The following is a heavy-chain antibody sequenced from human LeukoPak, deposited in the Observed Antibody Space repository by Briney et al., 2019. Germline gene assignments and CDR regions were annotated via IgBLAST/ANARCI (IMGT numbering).Heavy chain of an antibody. V-gene: IGHV3-30-3*01. CDR2: ISYDGSNK. Sequence: GRSLRLSCAASGFTFSSYAMHRVRQAPGKGLERVAVISYDGSNKYYADSVKGRFTISRDNSKNTLYLQMNSLRAEDTAVYYCARGEVTTGTWFDHWGQGTLVTVSS. CDR1: GFTFSSYA. J-gene: IGHJ5*02. D-gene: IGHD4-17*01. CDR3: ARGEVTTGTWFDH.